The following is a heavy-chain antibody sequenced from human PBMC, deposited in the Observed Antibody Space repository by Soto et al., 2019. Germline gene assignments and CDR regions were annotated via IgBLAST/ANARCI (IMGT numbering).Heavy chain of an antibody. V-gene: IGHV3-48*01. CDR2: ISSSSSSI. CDR3: ARAHDYIWGSYRPYFDY. CDR1: GFTFSSYS. Sequence: EVQLVESGGGLVQPGGSLRLSCAASGFTFSSYSMNWVRQAPGKGLEWVSYISSSSSSIYYADSVKGRLTISRDNAKNSLYLQMTNLRAEDTAVYYCARAHDYIWGSYRPYFDYWGQGTLVTVSS. D-gene: IGHD3-16*02. J-gene: IGHJ4*02.